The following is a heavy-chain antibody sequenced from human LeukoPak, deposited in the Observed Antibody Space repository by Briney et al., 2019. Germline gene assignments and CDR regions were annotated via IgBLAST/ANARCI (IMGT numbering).Heavy chain of an antibody. CDR2: IHEDGGEK. J-gene: IGHJ4*02. CDR3: ARGGGRHVEY. D-gene: IGHD2/OR15-2a*01. CDR1: GFTFSRYW. V-gene: IGHV3-7*05. Sequence: GGSLRLSCVVSGFTFSRYWMNWVRQAPGKGLEWVANIHEDGGEKYYVDSVKGRFTISRDNAKNSLYLQMNSLRAEDTAVYYCARGGGRHVEYWGQGNPVTVSS.